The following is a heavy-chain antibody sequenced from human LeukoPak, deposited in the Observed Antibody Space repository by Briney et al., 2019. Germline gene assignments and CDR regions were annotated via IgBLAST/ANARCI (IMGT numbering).Heavy chain of an antibody. CDR3: ARSGSGYNDY. V-gene: IGHV4-34*01. CDR2: INHSGST. CDR1: GGSFSGYY. D-gene: IGHD3-22*01. J-gene: IGHJ4*02. Sequence: SETLSLTCAVYGGSFSGYYWSWIRQPPGKGLEWIGEINHSGSTNYNPSFKSRVTISVDTSKNQFSLKLSSVTAADTAVYYCARSGSGYNDYWGQGTLVTVSS.